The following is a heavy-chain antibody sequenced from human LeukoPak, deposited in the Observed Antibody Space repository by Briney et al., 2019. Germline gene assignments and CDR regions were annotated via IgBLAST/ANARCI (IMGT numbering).Heavy chain of an antibody. CDR3: ARDQYYDFWSGYHTLDY. D-gene: IGHD3-3*01. J-gene: IGHJ4*02. CDR2: ISYDGSNK. CDR1: GFTFSSYG. V-gene: IGHV3-30*03. Sequence: GRSLRLSCAASGFTFSSYGMHWVRQAPGKGLEWVAVISYDGSNKYYADSVKGRFTISRDNSKNTLYLQMNSLRAEDTAVYYCARDQYYDFWSGYHTLDYWGQGTLVTVSS.